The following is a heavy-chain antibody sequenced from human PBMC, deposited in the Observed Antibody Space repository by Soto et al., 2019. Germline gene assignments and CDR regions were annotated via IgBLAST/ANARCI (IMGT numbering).Heavy chain of an antibody. V-gene: IGHV1-69*12. CDR3: ARVRVRFLEWLGSEG. J-gene: IGHJ4*02. D-gene: IGHD3-3*01. Sequence: QVQLVQSGAEVKKPGSSVKVSCKASGGTFSSYAISWVRQAPGQGLEWMGGIIPIFGTANYAQKFQGRVTITADESPSTAYMELSSRRSEDTAVYYCARVRVRFLEWLGSEGWGQGTLVTVSS. CDR2: IIPIFGTA. CDR1: GGTFSSYA.